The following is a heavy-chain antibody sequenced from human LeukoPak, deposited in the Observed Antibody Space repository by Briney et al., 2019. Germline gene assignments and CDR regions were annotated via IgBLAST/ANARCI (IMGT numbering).Heavy chain of an antibody. Sequence: GLEWMGWISAYNGNTNYAQKLQGRVTMTTDTSTSTAYMELRSLRSDDTAVYYCASRRGDYWGQGTLVTVSS. V-gene: IGHV1-18*01. CDR3: ASRRGDY. D-gene: IGHD3-16*01. J-gene: IGHJ4*02. CDR2: ISAYNGNT.